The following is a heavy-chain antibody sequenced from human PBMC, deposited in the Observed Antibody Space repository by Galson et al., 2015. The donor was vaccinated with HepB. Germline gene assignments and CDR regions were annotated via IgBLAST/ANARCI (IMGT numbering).Heavy chain of an antibody. V-gene: IGHV3-30*18. CDR2: ISYDGTQK. D-gene: IGHD3/OR15-3a*01. CDR3: AKGDKLGWSTHDAFHV. Sequence: SLRLSCAASGFRFGLYGMDWVRQVPGKGLEWVAVISYDGTQKHYGDTVKGRFIISRDNSKNTLSVEMNSLRPEDTAIYYCAKGDKLGWSTHDAFHVWGPGTMVTVSS. CDR1: GFRFGLYG. J-gene: IGHJ3*01.